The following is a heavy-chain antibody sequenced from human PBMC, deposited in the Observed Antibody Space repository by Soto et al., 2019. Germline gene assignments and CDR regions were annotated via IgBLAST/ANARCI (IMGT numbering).Heavy chain of an antibody. D-gene: IGHD3-22*01. CDR3: ALTYDSSGYYYAYYFDY. V-gene: IGHV2-5*01. CDR1: GFSLSTSGAG. CDR2: IYWNDDK. Sequence: SGPTLVNPTQTLTLTCTFSGFSLSTSGAGVGWIRQPPGKALEWLALIYWNDDKRYSPSLKSRLTITKDTSKNQVVLTMTNMDPVDTATYYCALTYDSSGYYYAYYFDYWGQGTLVTVSS. J-gene: IGHJ4*02.